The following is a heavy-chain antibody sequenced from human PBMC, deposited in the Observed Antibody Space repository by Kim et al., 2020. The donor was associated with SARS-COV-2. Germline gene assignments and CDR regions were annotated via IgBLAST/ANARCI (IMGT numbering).Heavy chain of an antibody. V-gene: IGHV3-23*01. J-gene: IGHJ4*02. D-gene: IGHD3-3*01. CDR1: GFTFSSYA. Sequence: GGSLRLSCAASGFTFSSYAMGWVRQAPGKGLDWVSGISVSGGNTYYADSVKGRFTISRDNYKNTLYLQMNSLRAEDTALYYCAKGFWSSIGPDFDYWGQGTLVTVSS. CDR2: ISVSGGNT. CDR3: AKGFWSSIGPDFDY.